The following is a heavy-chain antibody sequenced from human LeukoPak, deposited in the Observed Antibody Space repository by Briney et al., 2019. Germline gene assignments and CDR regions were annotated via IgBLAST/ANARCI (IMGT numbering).Heavy chain of an antibody. J-gene: IGHJ4*02. CDR2: IKEDGSAI. CDR3: ARDFWGSGDY. D-gene: IGHD7-27*01. CDR1: GFTFSNYW. V-gene: IGHV3-7*01. Sequence: GGSLRLSCAASGFTFSNYWMSRVRQAPVKGLEWVANIKEDGSAIYYMDSVKGRFTISRDNAKNSVYLQMNSLRGEDTAVYYCARDFWGSGDYWGQGALVTVSS.